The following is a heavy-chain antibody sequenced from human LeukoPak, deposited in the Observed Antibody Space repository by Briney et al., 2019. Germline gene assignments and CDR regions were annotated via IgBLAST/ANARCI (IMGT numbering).Heavy chain of an antibody. V-gene: IGHV3-23*01. CDR3: AKSGSSSWYLDY. CDR1: GFTFSTYA. Sequence: GGSLRLSCAASGFTFSTYAMSWVRQAPGKGLEWVSAISGSIDNGDNTYYADSVKGQFTISRDNSKNTLYLQMNSLRAEDAAVYCCAKSGSSSWYLDYWGQGTLVTVSS. J-gene: IGHJ4*02. D-gene: IGHD6-13*01. CDR2: ISGSIDNGDNT.